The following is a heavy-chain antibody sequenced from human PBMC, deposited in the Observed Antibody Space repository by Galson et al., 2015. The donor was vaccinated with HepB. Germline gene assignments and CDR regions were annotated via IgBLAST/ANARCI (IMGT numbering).Heavy chain of an antibody. J-gene: IGHJ2*01. CDR1: GFSFNYFP. CDR2: ISYTGSYT. V-gene: IGHV3-30-3*01. Sequence: SLRLSCAASGFSFNYFPMHWVRQAPGKGLEWVAVISYTGSYTDYADFGRGRFTISRDNSKNALYLQMNSLRVGDTALYYCVRPRGAGAGDYQNWYFDLWGRGTLVTLSS. CDR3: VRPRGAGAGDYQNWYFDL. D-gene: IGHD4-17*01.